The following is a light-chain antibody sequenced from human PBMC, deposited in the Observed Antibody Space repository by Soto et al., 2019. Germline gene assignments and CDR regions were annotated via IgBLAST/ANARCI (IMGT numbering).Light chain of an antibody. CDR2: YAS. J-gene: IGKJ3*01. Sequence: EVVMTQSPATLSVSPGERVTLSCRASESVLRNLAWYHQKPGQGPSLLIYYASTRATGVPDRFTGSGSGTEFTLTISSLQSEDFGVYHCQHYSNWPPTFGPGTKVEIK. CDR3: QHYSNWPPT. CDR1: ESVLRN. V-gene: IGKV3-15*01.